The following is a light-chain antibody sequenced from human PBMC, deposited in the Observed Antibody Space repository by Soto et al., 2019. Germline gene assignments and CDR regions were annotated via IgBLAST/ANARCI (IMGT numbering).Light chain of an antibody. CDR2: GAS. Sequence: EIVMTQSPATLSVSPGERATLSCRASQSVSSNLAWYQQKPGQAPRLLIYGASTRATGIPPSFSGSGSGTEFTLTISSLQSEYFAVYYCQQYNNWPGTFGQGTKVEIK. CDR1: QSVSSN. CDR3: QQYNNWPGT. J-gene: IGKJ1*01. V-gene: IGKV3-15*01.